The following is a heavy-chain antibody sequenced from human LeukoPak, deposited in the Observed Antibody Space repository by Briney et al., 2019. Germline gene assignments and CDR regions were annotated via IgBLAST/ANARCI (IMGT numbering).Heavy chain of an antibody. V-gene: IGHV7-4-1*02. CDR1: GGTFSSYA. Sequence: ASVKVSCKASGGTFSSYAISWVRQAPGQGLEWMGWINTNTGNPTYAQGFTGRFVFSLDTSVSTAYLQISSLKAEDTAVYYCAREGGNLIAVAAYWGQGTLVTVSS. CDR2: INTNTGNP. D-gene: IGHD6-19*01. CDR3: AREGGNLIAVAAY. J-gene: IGHJ4*02.